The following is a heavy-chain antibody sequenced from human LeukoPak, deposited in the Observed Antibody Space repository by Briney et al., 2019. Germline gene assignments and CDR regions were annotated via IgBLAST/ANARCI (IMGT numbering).Heavy chain of an antibody. CDR3: ARHVRGGNGFDP. CDR1: GGSFSGYY. J-gene: IGHJ5*02. CDR2: IYDSGST. D-gene: IGHD4-23*01. Sequence: SETLSLTCAVYGGSFSGYYWGWIRQPPGKGLEWIGSIYDSGSTYYNPSLKSRVTISVDTSKNQFSLKLNSVTAADTAVYYCARHVRGGNGFDPWGQGTLVTVSS. V-gene: IGHV4-39*01.